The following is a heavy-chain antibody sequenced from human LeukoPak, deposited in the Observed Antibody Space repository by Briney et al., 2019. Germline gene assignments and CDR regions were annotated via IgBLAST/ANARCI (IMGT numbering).Heavy chain of an antibody. Sequence: SQTLSLTCAIFGDSVSSNSAAWNWIRQSPSRGLEWLGGAFYRSQWYNDYAFSVKGRIAINPDTSKNHFSLQLNSVTPEDTAVYYCAREEAGTYGFEYWGQGTLVTVSS. CDR2: AFYRSQWYN. CDR3: AREEAGTYGFEY. J-gene: IGHJ4*02. V-gene: IGHV6-1*01. D-gene: IGHD3-10*01. CDR1: GDSVSSNSAA.